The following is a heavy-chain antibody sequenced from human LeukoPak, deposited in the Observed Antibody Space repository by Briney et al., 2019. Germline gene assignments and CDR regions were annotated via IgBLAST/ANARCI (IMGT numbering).Heavy chain of an antibody. CDR3: AKDFWSGYHSGYFDY. V-gene: IGHV3-23*01. J-gene: IGHJ4*02. Sequence: GSLRLSCAASGFTFSSYAMNWVRQAPEKGLEWVSGISGSGGSTFYADSVKGRFTISRDNSKNTLDLQMNSLRAEDTAVYYCAKDFWSGYHSGYFDYWGQGTLVTVSS. D-gene: IGHD3-3*01. CDR2: ISGSGGST. CDR1: GFTFSSYA.